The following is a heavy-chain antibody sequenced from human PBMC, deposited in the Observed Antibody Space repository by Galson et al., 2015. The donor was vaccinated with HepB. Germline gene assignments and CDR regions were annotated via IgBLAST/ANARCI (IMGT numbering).Heavy chain of an antibody. V-gene: IGHV1-69*10. J-gene: IGHJ6*03. D-gene: IGHD2-15*01. CDR1: GGTFSSYA. CDR3: ARAGVPDPVAAPNYYYYMDV. CDR2: IIPILGIA. Sequence: SVKVSCKASGGTFSSYAISWVRQAPGQGLEWMGGIIPILGIANYAQKFQGRVTITADKSTSTAYMELSSLRSEDTAVYYCARAGVPDPVAAPNYYYYMDVWGKGTTVTVSS.